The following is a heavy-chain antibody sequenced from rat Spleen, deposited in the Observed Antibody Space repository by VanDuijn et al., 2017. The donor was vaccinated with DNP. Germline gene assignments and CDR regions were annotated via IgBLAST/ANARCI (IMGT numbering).Heavy chain of an antibody. CDR3: TTGEYYSSSAMDA. CDR1: GFTFSSFP. J-gene: IGHJ4*01. D-gene: IGHD1-2*01. CDR2: ISTSGGST. V-gene: IGHV5-46*01. Sequence: EVQLVESGGGLVQPGRSMKLSCAASGFTFSSFPMAWVRQAPTKGLEWVATISTSGGSTYYRDSVKGRFTISRDNAKSTLYLQMNSLRSEDTATYYCTTGEYYSSSAMDAWGQGTSVTVSS.